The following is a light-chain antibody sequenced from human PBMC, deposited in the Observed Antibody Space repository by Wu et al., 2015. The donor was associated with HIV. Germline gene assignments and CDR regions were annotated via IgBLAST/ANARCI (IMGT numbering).Light chain of an antibody. Sequence: EIVMTQSPATLSVSPGERVTLSCRTSQRVSTSFAWYQQKPGQAPRLLIYDASSRATDIPARFSGSGSGTEFTLTISSLQSEDFAVYYCQQYDNWPLTFGGGTKVEIK. J-gene: IGKJ4*01. CDR2: DAS. V-gene: IGKV3-15*01. CDR3: QQYDNWPLT. CDR1: QRVSTS.